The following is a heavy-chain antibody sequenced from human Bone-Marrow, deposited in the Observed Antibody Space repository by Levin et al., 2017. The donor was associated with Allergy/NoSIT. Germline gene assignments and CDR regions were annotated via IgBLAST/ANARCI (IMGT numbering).Heavy chain of an antibody. CDR2: INPNSGGT. CDR1: GYTFTGYY. CDR3: ARADYYGSGSYYPNDAFDI. D-gene: IGHD3-10*01. Sequence: GESLKISCKASGYTFTGYYMHWVRQAPGQGLEWMGRINPNSGGTNYAQKFQGRVTMTRDTSISTAYMELSRLRSDDTAVYYCARADYYGSGSYYPNDAFDIWGQGTMVTVSS. J-gene: IGHJ3*02. V-gene: IGHV1-2*06.